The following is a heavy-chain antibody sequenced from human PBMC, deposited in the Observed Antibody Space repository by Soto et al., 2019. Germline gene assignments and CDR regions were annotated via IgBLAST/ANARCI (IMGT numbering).Heavy chain of an antibody. CDR3: ATDILRSGYYTTPLDY. CDR1: GYTLTELS. CDR2: FDPEDGET. D-gene: IGHD3-3*01. J-gene: IGHJ4*02. V-gene: IGHV1-24*01. Sequence: GASVKVSCKVSGYTLTELSMHWVRQAPGKGLEWMGGFDPEDGETIYAQKFQGRVTMTEDTSTDTAYMELSSLRSEDTAVYYCATDILRSGYYTTPLDYWGQGTLVTVSS.